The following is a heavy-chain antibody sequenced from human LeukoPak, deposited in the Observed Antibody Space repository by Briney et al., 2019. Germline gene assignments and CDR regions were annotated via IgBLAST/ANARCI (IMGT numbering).Heavy chain of an antibody. V-gene: IGHV4-30-4*02. J-gene: IGHJ5*02. CDR2: IYYSGST. Sequence: SETLSLTCTVSGGSISSGDYYWSWIRQPPGKGLEWIGYIYYSGSTYYNPSLKSRVTISVDTSKTQFSLKLSSVTAADTAVYYCARGGYDFWSGSKNWFDPWGQGTLVTVSS. D-gene: IGHD3-3*01. CDR3: ARGGYDFWSGSKNWFDP. CDR1: GGSISSGDYY.